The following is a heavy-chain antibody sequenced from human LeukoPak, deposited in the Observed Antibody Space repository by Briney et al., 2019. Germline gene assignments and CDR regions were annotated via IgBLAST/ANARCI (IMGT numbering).Heavy chain of an antibody. CDR2: IRGSGGST. CDR3: ARDFYDSSGYTGAFDI. V-gene: IGHV3-23*01. D-gene: IGHD3-22*01. CDR1: GFTFSSYA. J-gene: IGHJ3*02. Sequence: GASLTLSCAASGFTFSSYAMSWVRQAPGKGLEWVSTIRGSGGSTYYADSVKGRFTISRDNSKNTAYLQMNSLRAEDTAVYCCARDFYDSSGYTGAFDIWGQGTMVTVSS.